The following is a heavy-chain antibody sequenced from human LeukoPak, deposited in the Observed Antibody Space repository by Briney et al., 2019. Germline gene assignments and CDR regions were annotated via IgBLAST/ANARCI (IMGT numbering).Heavy chain of an antibody. Sequence: SETLSLTCDVSGGSFSDYYWSWIRQPPGKGLEWIGYIYYSGSTNYNPSLKSRVTISVDTSKNQFSLKLSSVTAADTAVYYCARVYGGNSGYSYYYYGMDVWGQGTTVTVSS. CDR2: IYYSGST. D-gene: IGHD4-23*01. V-gene: IGHV4-59*01. CDR3: ARVYGGNSGYSYYYYGMDV. J-gene: IGHJ6*02. CDR1: GGSFSDYY.